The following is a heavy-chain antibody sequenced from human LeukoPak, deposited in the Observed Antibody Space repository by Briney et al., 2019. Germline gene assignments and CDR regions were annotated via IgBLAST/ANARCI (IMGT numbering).Heavy chain of an antibody. CDR3: ALSYRGYSYGYSENWFDP. Sequence: ASVKVSCKASGGTFSSYAISWVRQAPGQGLEWMGGIIPIFGTANYAQKFQGRVTITADQSTSTAYMELSSLRSEDTAVYYGALSYRGYSYGYSENWFDPWGQGTLVTVSS. J-gene: IGHJ5*02. V-gene: IGHV1-69*13. CDR2: IIPIFGTA. CDR1: GGTFSSYA. D-gene: IGHD5-18*01.